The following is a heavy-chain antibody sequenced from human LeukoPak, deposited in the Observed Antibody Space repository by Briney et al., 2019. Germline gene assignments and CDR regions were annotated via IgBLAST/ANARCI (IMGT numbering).Heavy chain of an antibody. CDR3: AKGIGSSSWSGGYY. V-gene: IGHV3-23*01. Sequence: GGSLRLSCAASGFTFSSYAMSWVRQAPGKGLEWVSAISGSGGSTYYADSVKGRFTISRDNSKDTLYLQMNSLRAEDTAVYYRAKGIGSSSWSGGYYWGQGTLVTVSS. CDR2: ISGSGGST. J-gene: IGHJ4*02. D-gene: IGHD6-13*01. CDR1: GFTFSSYA.